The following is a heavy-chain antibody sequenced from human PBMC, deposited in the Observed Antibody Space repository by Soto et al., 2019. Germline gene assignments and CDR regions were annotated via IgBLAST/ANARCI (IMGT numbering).Heavy chain of an antibody. CDR3: AATGGHYYGLDV. CDR1: DNTFTYYG. J-gene: IGHJ6*02. Sequence: QAQLVQSGSEVKRPGASVKVSCKSSDNTFTYYGINCGRQTPGQGLEWLGWSSGYNAKTRDAPKFQDGDTMTADTSTTTAFLEVRSLTADDSGTYFCAATGGHYYGLDVWGQGTTVTVSS. CDR2: SSGYNAKT. D-gene: IGHD2-8*02. V-gene: IGHV1-18*04.